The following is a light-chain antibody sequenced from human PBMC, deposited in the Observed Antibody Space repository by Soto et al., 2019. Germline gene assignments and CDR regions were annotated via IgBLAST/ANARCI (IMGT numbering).Light chain of an antibody. CDR3: QQYNNWWT. CDR2: GAS. Sequence: EIVMTQSPATLSVSPGERATLSCRASQSVSSNLAWYQQKPGQAPRLLIYGASTRATGIPARFSGSGSGTDFTLTISSLQSEDFAVYYCQQYNNWWTFGQRTKVEIK. V-gene: IGKV3-15*01. CDR1: QSVSSN. J-gene: IGKJ1*01.